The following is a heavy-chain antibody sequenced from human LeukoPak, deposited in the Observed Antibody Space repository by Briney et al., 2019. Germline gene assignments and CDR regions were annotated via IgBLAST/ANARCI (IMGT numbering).Heavy chain of an antibody. V-gene: IGHV3-33*01. CDR2: IWYDGSNK. CDR3: ARDRNWATRNWYFDL. D-gene: IGHD5-24*01. CDR1: GFTLRNYG. J-gene: IGHJ2*01. Sequence: GGSLRLSCAASGFTLRNYGMHWVRQAPGKGLEWVGVIWYDGSNKYYGDSVKGRFTISRDNSQNTLSLQMDSLRAEDTAIYYCARDRNWATRNWYFDLWGRGTLVTVSS.